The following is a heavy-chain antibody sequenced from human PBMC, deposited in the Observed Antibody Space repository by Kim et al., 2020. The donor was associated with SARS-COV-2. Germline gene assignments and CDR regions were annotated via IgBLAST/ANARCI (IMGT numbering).Heavy chain of an antibody. J-gene: IGHJ4*02. V-gene: IGHV7-4-1*02. CDR3: ARDRGQQIRAVDY. Sequence: YAQGFTGRFVFSLDTSVSTAYLQISSLKAEDTAVYYCARDRGQQIRAVDYWGQGTLFTVSS. D-gene: IGHD6-13*01.